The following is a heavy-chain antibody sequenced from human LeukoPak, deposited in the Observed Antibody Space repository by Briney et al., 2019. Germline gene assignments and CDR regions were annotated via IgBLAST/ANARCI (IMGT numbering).Heavy chain of an antibody. J-gene: IGHJ3*02. V-gene: IGHV3-23*01. CDR3: GKNRYSGSLSPFDI. D-gene: IGHD1-26*01. Sequence: GGSLRLTCAASKFAFSSYAMSWVRQAPGKGLEWVSAISGGGGNTYYADSVKGRFTISRDNSKNTLYLQMNSLRAEDTAVYYCGKNRYSGSLSPFDIWGQGTMVTVSS. CDR2: ISGGGGNT. CDR1: KFAFSSYA.